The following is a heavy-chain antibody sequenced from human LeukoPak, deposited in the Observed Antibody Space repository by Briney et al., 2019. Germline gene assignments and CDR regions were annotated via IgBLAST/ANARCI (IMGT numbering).Heavy chain of an antibody. Sequence: PSETLSLTCTVSGGSISTYYWNWIRQPPGKGLEWVSSISTSSIYIYYADSVKGRFTISRDDAKNSLYLQMNSLRAEDTAVYYCAKVVYSGYAESLDYWGQGTLVTVSS. CDR3: AKVVYSGYAESLDY. V-gene: IGHV3-21*01. CDR1: GGSISTYY. CDR2: ISTSSIYI. D-gene: IGHD5-12*01. J-gene: IGHJ4*02.